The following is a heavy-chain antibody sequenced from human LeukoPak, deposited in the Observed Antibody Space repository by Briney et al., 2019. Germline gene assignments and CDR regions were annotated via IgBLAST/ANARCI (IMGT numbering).Heavy chain of an antibody. CDR1: GGSFSGYY. CDR3: ARRGYGSGSYYQGA. J-gene: IGHJ5*02. Sequence: SETLSLTCAVYGGSFSGYYWSWIRQPPGEGLEWIGEINHSGSTNYNPSLKSRVTISVDTSKNQFSLKLSSVTAADTAVYYCARRGYGSGSYYQGAWGQGTLVTVSS. D-gene: IGHD3-10*01. CDR2: INHSGST. V-gene: IGHV4-34*01.